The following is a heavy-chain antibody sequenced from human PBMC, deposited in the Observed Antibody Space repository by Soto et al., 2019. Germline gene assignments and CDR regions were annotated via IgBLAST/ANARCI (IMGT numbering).Heavy chain of an antibody. V-gene: IGHV4-30-4*01. CDR1: GGSISSGDYY. CDR2: IYYSGST. J-gene: IGHJ5*02. Sequence: QVQLQESGPGLVKPSQTLSLTCTVSGGSISSGDYYWSWIRQPPGKGLEWIGYIYYSGSTYYNPSLKSRVTISVDTSKHQFSLKLSSVTAADTAVYYCARGEVYSSSPNWFDPWGQGTLVTVSS. CDR3: ARGEVYSSSPNWFDP. D-gene: IGHD6-13*01.